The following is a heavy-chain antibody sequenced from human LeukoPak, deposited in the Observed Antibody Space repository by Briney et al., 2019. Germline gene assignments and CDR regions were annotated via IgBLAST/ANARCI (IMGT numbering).Heavy chain of an antibody. D-gene: IGHD3-10*01. V-gene: IGHV3-48*04. CDR2: ISSSSSTI. J-gene: IGHJ4*02. CDR3: AREGVRGVIDY. Sequence: GGSLRLSCAASGFTFSSYSMNWVRQAPGKGLEWVSYISSSSSTIYYADSVKGRFTISRDNAKNSLYLQMNSLRAEDTAVYYCAREGVRGVIDYWGQGTLVTVSS. CDR1: GFTFSSYS.